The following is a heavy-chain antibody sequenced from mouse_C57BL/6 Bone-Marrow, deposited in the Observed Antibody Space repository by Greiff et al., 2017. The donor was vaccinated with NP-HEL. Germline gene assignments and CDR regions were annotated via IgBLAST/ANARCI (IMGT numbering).Heavy chain of an antibody. V-gene: IGHV10-1*01. CDR1: GFSFNTYA. CDR2: IRSKSNNYAT. CDR3: VRLLLRSDY. D-gene: IGHD1-1*01. J-gene: IGHJ2*01. Sequence: VQLKESGGGLVQPKVSLKLSCAASGFSFNTYAMNWVRQAPGKGLEWVARIRSKSNNYATYYADSVKDRFTISRDDSESMLYLQMDNLKTEDTAMYYCVRLLLRSDYWGQGTTLTVSS.